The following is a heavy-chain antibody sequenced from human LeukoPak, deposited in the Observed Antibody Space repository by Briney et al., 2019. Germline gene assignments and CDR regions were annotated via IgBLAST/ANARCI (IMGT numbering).Heavy chain of an antibody. V-gene: IGHV1-2*02. CDR3: ARDKIGVAGTGFDF. D-gene: IGHD6-19*01. J-gene: IGHJ4*02. CDR1: QYSFTGYY. CDR2: INPNTGGT. Sequence: ASVKVSCKASQYSFTGYYIHWVRQAPGQGLEWMGYINPNTGGTNYAQKFQGRVTVTRDTSIGAAYMELSSLRSDDTAVYHCARDKIGVAGTGFDFWGQGTLVTVSS.